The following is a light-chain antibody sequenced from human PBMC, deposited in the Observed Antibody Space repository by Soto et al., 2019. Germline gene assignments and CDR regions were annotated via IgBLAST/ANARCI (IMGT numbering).Light chain of an antibody. CDR2: DAS. Sequence: EILITQSPATLSVSPGESATLSCRASQSVSSNLAWHQQRPGQAPRILMYDASTRDTGISARFRGRGSGTEFTLTISSLQSEDFEVYYCQQYHNWPITFGQGTRLEI. CDR3: QQYHNWPIT. V-gene: IGKV3-15*01. J-gene: IGKJ5*01. CDR1: QSVSSN.